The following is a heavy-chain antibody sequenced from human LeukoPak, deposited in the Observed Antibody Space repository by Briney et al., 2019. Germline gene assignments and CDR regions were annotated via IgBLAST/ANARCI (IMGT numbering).Heavy chain of an antibody. V-gene: IGHV3-30*02. D-gene: IGHD2-15*01. CDR2: IRYDGSDV. Sequence: GGSLRLSCAVSGITFSFYGMHWVRQAPGKGLEWVTFIRYDGSDVYYADSVKGRFTVSRDNYKNTLYLQMNSLRPEDTAIYYCAKDDYCSSSSCSPSAFDTWGQGTLVTVSS. CDR3: AKDDYCSSSSCSPSAFDT. J-gene: IGHJ3*02. CDR1: GITFSFYG.